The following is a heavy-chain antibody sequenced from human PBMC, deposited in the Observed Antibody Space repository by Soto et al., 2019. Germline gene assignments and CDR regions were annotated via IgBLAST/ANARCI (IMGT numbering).Heavy chain of an antibody. D-gene: IGHD6-19*01. CDR2: IYPGDSDT. V-gene: IGHV5-51*01. CDR1: GYTFISYW. Sequence: PVESLKISCQGSGYTFISYWISCFLQMPGKGLEWMGIIYPGDSDTRYNPSFQGQVTISADKSISTAYLQWSSLRASDTAMYYCARIIAEAGTGFDFWGQGTLVTVSS. CDR3: ARIIAEAGTGFDF. J-gene: IGHJ4*02.